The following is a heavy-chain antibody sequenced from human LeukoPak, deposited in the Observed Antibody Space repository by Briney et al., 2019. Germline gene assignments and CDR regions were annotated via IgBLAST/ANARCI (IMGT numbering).Heavy chain of an antibody. J-gene: IGHJ5*02. V-gene: IGHV4-34*01. CDR2: INHSGST. CDR3: ARYHYDILTGYEFDP. CDR1: GGSFSGYY. Sequence: SETLSLTCAVYGGSFSGYYWSWIRQPPGKGLEWIGEINHSGSTNYNPSLKSRVTISVDTSKNQFSLKLSSVTAADTAVYYCARYHYDILTGYEFDPWGQGTLVTVSS. D-gene: IGHD3-9*01.